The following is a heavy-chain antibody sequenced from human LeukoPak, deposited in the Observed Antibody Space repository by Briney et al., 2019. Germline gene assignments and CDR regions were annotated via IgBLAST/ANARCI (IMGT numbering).Heavy chain of an antibody. D-gene: IGHD6-13*01. CDR2: IKQDGSEK. CDR3: ARDGKSAAIDC. V-gene: IGHV3-7*01. CDR1: GFRLSTYW. Sequence: GGSLRLSCAASGFRLSTYWMSWVRQAPGKGLEWVANIKQDGSEKCYVDSVKGRFTISRDNGKNSLYLQMNSLRAEDTAVYYCARDGKSAAIDCWGQGTLVTVSS. J-gene: IGHJ4*02.